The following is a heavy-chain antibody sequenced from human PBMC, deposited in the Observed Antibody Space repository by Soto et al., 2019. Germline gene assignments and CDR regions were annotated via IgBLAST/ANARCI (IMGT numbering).Heavy chain of an antibody. V-gene: IGHV3-9*01. Sequence: EVQLVESGGGLVQPGRSLRLSCAASGFTFDDYAMHWVRQTPGKGLEWVSGITWNSGTIGYADSVKGRFTISRDNGKNSLYLQMNSLRPEDTALYYCSKDHYGSAIYAIDVWGQGTTVTVSS. CDR3: SKDHYGSAIYAIDV. CDR1: GFTFDDYA. CDR2: ITWNSGTI. D-gene: IGHD3-10*01. J-gene: IGHJ6*02.